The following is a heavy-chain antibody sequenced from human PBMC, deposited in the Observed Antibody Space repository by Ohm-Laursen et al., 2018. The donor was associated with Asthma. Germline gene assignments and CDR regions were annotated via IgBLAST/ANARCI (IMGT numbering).Heavy chain of an antibody. D-gene: IGHD2-2*03. V-gene: IGHV1-69*13. CDR1: GGTFSSYA. Sequence: ASVKVSCKASGGTFSSYAISWVRQAPGQGLEWMGGIIPIFGTANYAQKFQGRVTITADESTSTAYMELSSLRSEDTAVYYCASRGYCSSTSCYADYYYGMDVWGQGTTVTVSS. CDR2: IIPIFGTA. J-gene: IGHJ6*02. CDR3: ASRGYCSSTSCYADYYYGMDV.